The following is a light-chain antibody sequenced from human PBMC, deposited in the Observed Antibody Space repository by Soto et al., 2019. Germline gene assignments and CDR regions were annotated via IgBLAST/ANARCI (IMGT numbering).Light chain of an antibody. Sequence: DIVLTQSPGTLCLSPGDGATLSCRASQSFSNNYLAWYGQKPGQAPRLLXXCAXTRATGIPARFIGSGSGREFTLTISTLQSEEFSVYYCRQCDKWPTWTSGQGTKVDIK. J-gene: IGKJ1*01. CDR2: CAX. CDR1: QSFSNN. CDR3: RQCDKWPTWT. V-gene: IGKV3-15*01.